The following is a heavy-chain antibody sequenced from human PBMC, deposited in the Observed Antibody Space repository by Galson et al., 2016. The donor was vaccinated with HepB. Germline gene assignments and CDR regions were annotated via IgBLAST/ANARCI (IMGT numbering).Heavy chain of an antibody. CDR3: AKTETPGAPGRRGQMDG. Sequence: SLRLSCAASGFPFSTQSMNWVRQAPGKGLEWVSSISSRSTYIHYADSVEGRFTISRDNAKNSLYLQMNSLRGEDTAGEYCAKTETPGAPGRRGQMDGWGQGTLVTVSS. CDR2: ISSRSTYI. D-gene: IGHD1-26*01. CDR1: GFPFSTQS. V-gene: IGHV3-21*01. J-gene: IGHJ4*02.